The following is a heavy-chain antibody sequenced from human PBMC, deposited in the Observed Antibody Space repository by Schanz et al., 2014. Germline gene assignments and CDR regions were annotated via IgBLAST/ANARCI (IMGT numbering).Heavy chain of an antibody. D-gene: IGHD6-13*01. J-gene: IGHJ6*02. V-gene: IGHV3-48*01. Sequence: EVQLVESGGGLVQPGESLRLSCAVSGFSFSSYSMSWVRQAPGKGLEWIAYISSGGTTIYYADSVKGRFTISRDNAKSSLYLQMNSLRAEDTAVYYCARDRQQLVGRIGYYYGMDVWGQGTTVTVSS. CDR2: ISSGGTTI. CDR1: GFSFSSYS. CDR3: ARDRQQLVGRIGYYYGMDV.